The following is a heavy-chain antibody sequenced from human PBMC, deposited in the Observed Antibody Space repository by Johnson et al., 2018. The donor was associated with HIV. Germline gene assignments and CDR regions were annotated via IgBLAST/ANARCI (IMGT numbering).Heavy chain of an antibody. V-gene: IGHV3-15*01. CDR2: IKRKIEGETT. J-gene: IGHJ3*02. CDR3: TTAIVIDAFDI. Sequence: VQLVESGGGLVKPGGSLRLSCAASGFTFSNVWMTWVRQAPGKGLEWVGRIKRKIEGETTDYAAPVKGRFTISRDDSKNTLNLQMNSLTTEDTAVYYCTTAIVIDAFDIWGQGTMVTVSS. D-gene: IGHD3-16*02. CDR1: GFTFSNVW.